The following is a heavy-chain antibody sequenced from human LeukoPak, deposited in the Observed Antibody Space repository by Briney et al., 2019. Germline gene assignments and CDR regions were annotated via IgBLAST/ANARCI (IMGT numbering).Heavy chain of an antibody. Sequence: GESLKISCKGSGYSFTSYWIGWVRQMPGKGLEWMGIIYPGDSDTRYSPSFQGQVTISADKSISTAYLQWSSLKASDTAMYYCARHPYYYGSGSYSGVYYYGIDVWGKGTAVTVSS. D-gene: IGHD3-10*01. CDR2: IYPGDSDT. V-gene: IGHV5-51*01. CDR3: ARHPYYYGSGSYSGVYYYGIDV. J-gene: IGHJ6*04. CDR1: GYSFTSYW.